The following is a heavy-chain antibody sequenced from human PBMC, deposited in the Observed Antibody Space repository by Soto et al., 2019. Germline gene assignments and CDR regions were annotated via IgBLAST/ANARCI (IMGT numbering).Heavy chain of an antibody. J-gene: IGHJ6*02. CDR1: GYTFTSYD. CDR2: MNPNSGNT. D-gene: IGHD3-3*01. V-gene: IGHV1-8*01. CDR3: ARQREYYDFWSGYYTAYYGMDV. Sequence: GASVKVSCKASGYTFTSYDINWVRQATGQGLEWMGWMNPNSGNTGYAQKFQGRVTMTRNTSISTAYMELSSLRSEDTAVYYCARQREYYDFWSGYYTAYYGMDVWGQGTTVTVSS.